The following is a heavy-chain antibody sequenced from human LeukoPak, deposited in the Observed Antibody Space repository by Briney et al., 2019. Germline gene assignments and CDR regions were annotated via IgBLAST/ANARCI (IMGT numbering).Heavy chain of an antibody. Sequence: GGSLRLSCAASGFTFSSYGMHWVRQAPGKGLEWVAVIWYDGSNKYYADSVKGRFTTSRDNSKNTLYLQMNSLRDEDTAVYYCARGARGYYYGSGSYYLDDYFDYWGQGTLVTVSS. V-gene: IGHV3-33*08. CDR3: ARGARGYYYGSGSYYLDDYFDY. CDR2: IWYDGSNK. D-gene: IGHD3-10*01. CDR1: GFTFSSYG. J-gene: IGHJ4*02.